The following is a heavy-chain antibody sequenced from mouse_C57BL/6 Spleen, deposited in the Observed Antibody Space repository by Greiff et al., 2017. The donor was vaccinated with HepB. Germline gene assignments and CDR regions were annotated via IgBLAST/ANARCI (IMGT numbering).Heavy chain of an antibody. CDR1: GFTFSSYG. J-gene: IGHJ2*01. CDR3: ARQGTIVTPYYFDY. D-gene: IGHD2-5*01. V-gene: IGHV5-6*01. Sequence: EVQGVESGGDLVKPGGSLKLSCAASGFTFSSYGMSWVRQTPDKRLEWVATISSGGSYTYYPDSVKGRFTISRDNAKNTLYLQMSSLKSEDTAMYYCARQGTIVTPYYFDYWGQGTTLTVSS. CDR2: ISSGGSYT.